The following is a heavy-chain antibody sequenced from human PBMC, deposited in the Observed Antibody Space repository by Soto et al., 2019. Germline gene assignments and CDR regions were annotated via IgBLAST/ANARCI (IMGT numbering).Heavy chain of an antibody. J-gene: IGHJ4*02. CDR3: ARQDGYSRGVRRSYFDY. CDR1: GGSISSSSYY. CDR2: IYYSGST. V-gene: IGHV4-39*01. Sequence: PSETLSLTCTVSGGSISSSSYYWGWIRQPPGKGLEWIGSIYYSGSTYYNPSLKSRVTISVDTSKNQFSLKLSSVTAADTAVYYCARQDGYSRGVRRSYFDYWGQGTLVTVS. D-gene: IGHD6-13*01.